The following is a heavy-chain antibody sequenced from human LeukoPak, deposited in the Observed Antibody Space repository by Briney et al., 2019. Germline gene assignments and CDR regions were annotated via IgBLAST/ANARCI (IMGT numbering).Heavy chain of an antibody. CDR1: GFTFSSYT. D-gene: IGHD3-22*01. V-gene: IGHV3-21*01. J-gene: IGHJ4*02. CDR2: ISSSSSYI. Sequence: GGSLRLSCAASGFTFSSYTMNWVRQAPGKGLEWVSYISSSSSYIYYADSVKGRFTISRDNAENSLYLQMNSLRAEDTAVYYCARERAAGISSDYFDYWGQGTLVTVSS. CDR3: ARERAAGISSDYFDY.